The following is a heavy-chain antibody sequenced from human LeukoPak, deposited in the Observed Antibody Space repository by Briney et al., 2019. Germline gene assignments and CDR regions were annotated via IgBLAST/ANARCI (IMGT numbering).Heavy chain of an antibody. CDR3: ARDRGSGKLDY. CDR2: IYYSGST. Sequence: PSETLSLTCTVSGGSISSSSYYWGWIRQPPGKGLEWIGSIYYSGSTYYNPSLKSRVTISVDTSKNQFSLKLSSVTAADTAVYYCARDRGSGKLDYWGQGTLVTVSS. CDR1: GGSISSSSYY. D-gene: IGHD3-10*01. V-gene: IGHV4-39*07. J-gene: IGHJ4*02.